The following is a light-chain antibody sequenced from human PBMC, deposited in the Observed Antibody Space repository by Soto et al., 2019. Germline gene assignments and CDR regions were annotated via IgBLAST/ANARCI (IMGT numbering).Light chain of an antibody. CDR1: QSVSNNY. J-gene: IGKJ1*01. CDR3: QQYGSSGT. CDR2: GAS. Sequence: EFVLTQSPGTLSLSPGERATLSCRASQSVSNNYLAWYQQKPGQAPRLLIYGASNRATGIPDRFSGSGSGKDFTLTISRVEPEDFAVYYCQQYGSSGTFGQGTKVDIK. V-gene: IGKV3-20*01.